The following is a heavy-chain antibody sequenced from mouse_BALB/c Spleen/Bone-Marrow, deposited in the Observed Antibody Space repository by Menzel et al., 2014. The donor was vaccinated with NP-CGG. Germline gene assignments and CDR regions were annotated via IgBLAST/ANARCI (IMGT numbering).Heavy chain of an antibody. CDR2: ISSGGSFT. Sequence: EVKLVESGGGLVKPGGSLKLSCAASGFTFSSHAMSWVRQSPEKRLGWVATISSGGSFTYYPDSVKGRFTICRANARNTLYLQMSSLMSEDTAMYHCATHGYVNYTAMDYWGQGTPVTVSS. CDR3: ATHGYVNYTAMDY. J-gene: IGHJ4*01. CDR1: GFTFSSHA. D-gene: IGHD2-1*01. V-gene: IGHV5-9-3*01.